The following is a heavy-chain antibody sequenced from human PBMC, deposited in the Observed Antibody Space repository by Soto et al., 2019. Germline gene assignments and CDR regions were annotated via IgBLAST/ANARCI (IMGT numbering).Heavy chain of an antibody. V-gene: IGHV4-34*01. Sequence: NPSETLSLTCAVYGGSFSGYYWSWIRQPPGKGLEWIGEINHSGSTNYNPSLKSRVTISVDTSKNQFSLKLSSVTAADTAVYYCARGGVYSSSPNYYYYYYMDVWGKGTTVTVSS. CDR3: ARGGVYSSSPNYYYYYYMDV. CDR1: GGSFSGYY. CDR2: INHSGST. D-gene: IGHD6-6*01. J-gene: IGHJ6*03.